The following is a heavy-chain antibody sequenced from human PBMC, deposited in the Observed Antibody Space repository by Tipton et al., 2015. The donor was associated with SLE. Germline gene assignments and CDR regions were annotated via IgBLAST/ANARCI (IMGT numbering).Heavy chain of an antibody. CDR2: IYYSGTT. J-gene: IGHJ4*02. CDR3: ATKERCRGGSCYHY. CDR1: GGSLSSTTDY. Sequence: TLSLTCAVSGGSLSSTTDYWGWIRQPPGKGPECIGSIYYSGTTYYNPSLKSRVTISVDTSKNQFSLQLSSVTAADTAVYYCATKERCRGGSCYHYWGQGTLVTVSS. D-gene: IGHD2-15*01. V-gene: IGHV4-39*07.